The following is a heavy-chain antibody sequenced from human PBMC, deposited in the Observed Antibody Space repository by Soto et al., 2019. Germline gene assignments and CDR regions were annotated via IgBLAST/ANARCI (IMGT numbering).Heavy chain of an antibody. V-gene: IGHV3-30*18. CDR1: GVTFSSYG. CDR3: AKEGGLSGSYYISSSYYFDY. Sequence: GGSQRLSCVASGVTFSSYGMHWVRQAPGKGLEWVAIISYDGSNTYYADSVKGRFTISRDNSKNTLYLQMNSLRAEDTSVYYCAKEGGLSGSYYISSSYYFDYWGQGTLVTVSS. CDR2: ISYDGSNT. D-gene: IGHD1-26*01. J-gene: IGHJ4*02.